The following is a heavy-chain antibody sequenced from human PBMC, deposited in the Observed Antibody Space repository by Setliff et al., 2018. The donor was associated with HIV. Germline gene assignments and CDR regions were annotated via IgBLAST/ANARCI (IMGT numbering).Heavy chain of an antibody. CDR2: INPNSGTT. D-gene: IGHD3-3*01. CDR1: GFILSDFA. J-gene: IGHJ4*02. Sequence: GGSLRLSCAASGFILSDFAMTWVRQAPGKGLEWVSVINPNSGTTYYADSVKGRFTISRDTSKNTLYLQMNSLRAEDTAVFYCARDLGGHWGQGTLVTVSS. CDR3: ARDLGGH. V-gene: IGHV3-23*01.